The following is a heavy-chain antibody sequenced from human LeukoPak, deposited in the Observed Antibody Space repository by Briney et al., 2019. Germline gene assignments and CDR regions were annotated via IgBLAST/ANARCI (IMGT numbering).Heavy chain of an antibody. Sequence: GASVKVSCKASGYTFTSYYMYWVRQAPGQGLEWMGIINPSGGSTSYAQKLQGRVTMTTDTSTSTAYMELRSLRSDDTAVYYCARAPQGFLSSWLSDFDYWGQGTLVTVSS. CDR3: ARAPQGFLSSWLSDFDY. J-gene: IGHJ4*02. CDR1: GYTFTSYY. V-gene: IGHV1-46*01. CDR2: INPSGGST. D-gene: IGHD6-13*01.